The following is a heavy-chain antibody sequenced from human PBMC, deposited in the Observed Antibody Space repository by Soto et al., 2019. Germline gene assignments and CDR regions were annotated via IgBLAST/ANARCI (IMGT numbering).Heavy chain of an antibody. CDR3: ARVQLGDLPLAAYDF. J-gene: IGHJ3*01. CDR1: GFTFSDHY. Sequence: EVQLVESGGGLVQPGGSLRLSCAASGFTFSDHYLDWVRQAAGKGLEWVGRIRNKANNYHTEYAESVKARFTISRDDSRASLYLQMNSLKIEDTAVYYCARVQLGDLPLAAYDFWGQGTMVTVSS. V-gene: IGHV3-72*01. CDR2: IRNKANNYHT. D-gene: IGHD3-16*01.